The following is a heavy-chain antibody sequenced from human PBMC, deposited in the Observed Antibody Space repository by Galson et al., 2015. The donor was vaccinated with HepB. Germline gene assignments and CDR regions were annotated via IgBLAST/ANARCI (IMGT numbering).Heavy chain of an antibody. J-gene: IGHJ4*02. D-gene: IGHD2-2*01. CDR1: GFTFSSYE. CDR2: ISSSGSTI. Sequence: SLRLSCAASGFTFSSYEMNWVRQAPGKGLEWVSYISSSGSTIYYADSVKGRFTISRDNAKNSLYLQMNSLRAEDTAVYYCARVRVGPAAMEGVDYWGQGTLVTVSS. V-gene: IGHV3-48*03. CDR3: ARVRVGPAAMEGVDY.